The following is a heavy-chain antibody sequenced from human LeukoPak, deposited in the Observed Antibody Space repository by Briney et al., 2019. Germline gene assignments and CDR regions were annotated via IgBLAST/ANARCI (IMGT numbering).Heavy chain of an antibody. J-gene: IGHJ4*02. CDR2: IYYSGST. D-gene: IGHD6-6*01. CDR3: AGAYSSYTPSDY. CDR1: GGSISSYY. V-gene: IGHV4-59*01. Sequence: SETLSLTCTVPGGSISSYYWSWIRQPPGKGLEWIGYIYYSGSTNYNPSLKSRVTISVDTSKNQFSLKLSSVTAADTAVYYCAGAYSSYTPSDYWGQGTLVTVSS.